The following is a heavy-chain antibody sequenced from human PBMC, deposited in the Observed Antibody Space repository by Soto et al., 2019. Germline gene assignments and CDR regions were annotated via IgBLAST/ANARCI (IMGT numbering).Heavy chain of an antibody. CDR2: ISAHNGNT. CDR3: ARALTPTDY. D-gene: IGHD3-9*01. CDR1: GYTFTSYG. Sequence: QVQLVQSGAEVKKPGASVKVSCKTSGYTFTSYGISWVRQAPGQGLEWMGWISAHNGNTIYAQKIRGRVTMTTDTSTSTVYMELRSLRSEDTAVYYCARALTPTDYWGQGTLVTVSS. J-gene: IGHJ4*02. V-gene: IGHV1-18*01.